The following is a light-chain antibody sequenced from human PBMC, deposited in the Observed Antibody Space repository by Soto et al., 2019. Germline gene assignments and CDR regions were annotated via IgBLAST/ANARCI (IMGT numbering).Light chain of an antibody. CDR2: DAS. CDR1: QPITFTF. Sequence: IVLTQSQVTLSLSPGEGATLSCGASQPITFTFLAWYQQKPGLAPRLLGNDASIRADGIPDRFSGSVSGTDFTLTISRLEPEDFAMYYCQHYCDSNPTFGGGTRVEI. CDR3: QHYCDSNPT. J-gene: IGKJ4*01. V-gene: IGKV3D-20*01.